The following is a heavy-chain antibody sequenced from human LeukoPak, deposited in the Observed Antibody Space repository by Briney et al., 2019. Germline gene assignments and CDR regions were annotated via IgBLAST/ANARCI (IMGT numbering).Heavy chain of an antibody. CDR1: GFTFSSYS. CDR2: ISSSSSYI. J-gene: IGHJ6*03. CDR3: ARVPRITIFGVAPTYYYYMDV. D-gene: IGHD3-3*01. V-gene: IGHV3-21*01. Sequence: GGSLRLSCAASGFTFSSYSMNWVRQAPGKGLEWVSSISSSSSYIYYADSVKGRFTISRDNAKNSLYLQMNSLRAEDTAVYYCARVPRITIFGVAPTYYYYMDVWGKGTTVTVSS.